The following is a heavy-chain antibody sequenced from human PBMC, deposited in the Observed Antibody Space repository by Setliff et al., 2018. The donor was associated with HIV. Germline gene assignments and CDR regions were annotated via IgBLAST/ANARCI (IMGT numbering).Heavy chain of an antibody. V-gene: IGHV4-38-2*01. D-gene: IGHD3-22*01. J-gene: IGHJ5*02. CDR2: IYYSGST. CDR3: ASRVYYYDSSGYLREEGFDP. CDR1: GFYFTNAW. Sequence: GSLRLSCAVSGFYFTNAWMTWIRQPPGKGLEWIGSIYYSGSTYYNPSLKSRVTISVDTSKNQFSLKLSSVTAADAAVYYCASRVYYYDSSGYLREEGFDPWGQGTLVTVSS.